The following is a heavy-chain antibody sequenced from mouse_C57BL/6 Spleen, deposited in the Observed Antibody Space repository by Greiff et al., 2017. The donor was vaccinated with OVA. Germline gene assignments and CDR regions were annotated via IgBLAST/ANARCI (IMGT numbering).Heavy chain of an antibody. J-gene: IGHJ1*03. CDR1: GFSLTSYA. CDR3: ARNYCGSSYWYFDV. CDR2: IWTGGGT. Sequence: VKLVESGPGLVAPSQSLSITCTVSGFSLTSYAISWVRQPPGKGLEWLGVIWTGGGTNYNSALKSRLSISKDNSKSHVFLKMNSLQTDDTARYYCARNYCGSSYWYFDVWGTGTTVTVSS. V-gene: IGHV2-9-1*01. D-gene: IGHD1-1*01.